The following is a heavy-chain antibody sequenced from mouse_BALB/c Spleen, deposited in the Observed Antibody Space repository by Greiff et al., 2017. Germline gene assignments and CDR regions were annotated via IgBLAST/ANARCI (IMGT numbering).Heavy chain of an antibody. CDR3: ARPTGSSGYNYAMDY. CDR1: GFTFSSYT. J-gene: IGHJ4*01. CDR2: ISNGGGST. Sequence: EVHLVESGGGLVQPGGSLKLSCAASGFTFSSYTMSWVRQTPEKRLEWVAYISNGGGSTYYPDTVKGRFTISRDNAKNTLYLQMSSLKSEDTAMYYCARPTGSSGYNYAMDYWGQGTSVTVSS. D-gene: IGHD3-1*01. V-gene: IGHV5-12-2*01.